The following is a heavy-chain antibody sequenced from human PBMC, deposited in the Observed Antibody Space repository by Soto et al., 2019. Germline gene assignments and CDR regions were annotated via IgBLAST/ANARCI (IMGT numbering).Heavy chain of an antibody. Sequence: QVQLQQWGAGLLRPSETLSLTCAVYGGSFNDYYWTWIRQPPGKGLEWIGGINHKTNPLYKPSLERRVTFSVDTSKSQFSPRLTSVTAADTALYYCARGEWMIRGADYYYYMDVWGKGTTVTVSS. D-gene: IGHD3-10*01. V-gene: IGHV4-34*02. CDR2: INHKTNP. CDR3: ARGEWMIRGADYYYYMDV. J-gene: IGHJ6*03. CDR1: GGSFNDYY.